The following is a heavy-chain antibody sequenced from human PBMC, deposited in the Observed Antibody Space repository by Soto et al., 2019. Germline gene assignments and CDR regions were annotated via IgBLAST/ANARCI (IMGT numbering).Heavy chain of an antibody. J-gene: IGHJ4*02. CDR3: ARFETSASASGIED. CDR1: GFTFSSYS. D-gene: IGHD6-19*01. V-gene: IGHV3-21*01. CDR2: ISSRSEYI. Sequence: GGSLRLSCVASGFTFSSYSMNWVRQAPGKGLEWVSSISSRSEYILYAPSVQGRFTISRDNAQNSLFLQMSSLRDEDSAVYYCARFETSASASGIEDWGQGSLVTVSS.